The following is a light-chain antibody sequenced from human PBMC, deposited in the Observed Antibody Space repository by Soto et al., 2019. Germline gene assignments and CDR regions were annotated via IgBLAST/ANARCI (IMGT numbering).Light chain of an antibody. CDR3: QQYNSWT. CDR2: KAS. V-gene: IGKV1-5*03. Sequence: ILMTQSPSSFSASPGDRVTITCRASQGISRYLAWYQQKPGKAPKLLIYKASSLESGVPSRFSGSGSGTEFTLTISSLQPDDFATYYCQQYNSWTFGQGTKVDNK. CDR1: QGISRY. J-gene: IGKJ1*01.